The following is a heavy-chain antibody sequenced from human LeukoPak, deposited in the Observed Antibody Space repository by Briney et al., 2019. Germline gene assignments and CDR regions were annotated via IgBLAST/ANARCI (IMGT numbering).Heavy chain of an antibody. Sequence: ASVKVSCKASGGTFSSYAISWVRQAPGQGLEWMGGIIPIFGTANYAQKFQGRVTITADESTSTAYMELSSLRSEDTAVYYCAKPEYDSSGYYGQWGQGTLVTVSS. CDR1: GGTFSSYA. J-gene: IGHJ4*02. CDR2: IIPIFGTA. D-gene: IGHD3-22*01. CDR3: AKPEYDSSGYYGQ. V-gene: IGHV1-69*13.